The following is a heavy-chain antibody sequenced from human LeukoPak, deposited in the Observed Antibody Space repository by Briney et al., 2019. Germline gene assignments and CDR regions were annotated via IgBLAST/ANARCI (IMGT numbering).Heavy chain of an antibody. Sequence: GGSLRLSCAASGFTFTSYWMYWVRQAPGKGLVWVSLINTDGSSTNYADSVKGRFTISRDNAKNTVYLQMNSLRAEDTAVYYCAKVKGKAFDIWGQGTMVTVSS. CDR2: INTDGSST. V-gene: IGHV3-74*01. CDR3: AKVKGKAFDI. CDR1: GFTFTSYW. J-gene: IGHJ3*02.